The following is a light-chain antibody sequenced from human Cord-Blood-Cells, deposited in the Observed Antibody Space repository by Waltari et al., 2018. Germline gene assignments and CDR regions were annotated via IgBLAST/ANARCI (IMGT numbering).Light chain of an antibody. Sequence: QPALTKPASVSASPGQSITISCPGTSSDVGGYNHVHWYQQHPGKAPKLMIYDVSNRPSGVSNRFSGSKSGNTASLTISGLQAEDEADYYCSSYTSSSTYVFGTGTKVTVL. V-gene: IGLV2-14*01. CDR1: SSDVGGYNH. J-gene: IGLJ1*01. CDR2: DVS. CDR3: SSYTSSSTYV.